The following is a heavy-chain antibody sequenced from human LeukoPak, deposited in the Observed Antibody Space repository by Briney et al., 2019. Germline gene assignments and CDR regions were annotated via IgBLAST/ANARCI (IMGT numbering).Heavy chain of an antibody. D-gene: IGHD3-22*01. V-gene: IGHV3-53*01. Sequence: GRSLRLSCAASGFTFSSYWMSWVRQAPGKGLEWVSVISSGGSTYYADSVKGRFTVSRDNSKNTVYLQMNSLRAEDTAVYYCARDPRYYDSSVVGYWGQGTLVTVSS. CDR2: ISSGGST. J-gene: IGHJ4*02. CDR3: ARDPRYYDSSVVGY. CDR1: GFTFSSYW.